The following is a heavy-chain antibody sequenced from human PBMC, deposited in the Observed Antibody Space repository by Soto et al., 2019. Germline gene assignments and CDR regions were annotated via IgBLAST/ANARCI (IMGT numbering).Heavy chain of an antibody. J-gene: IGHJ4*02. CDR2: ISAYYGYT. V-gene: IGHV1-18*04. CDR1: GCTFTSHG. Sequence: ASVEVSFMGPGCTFTSHGLSWVRRAPGRCLEWMGWISAYYGYTKYAHRVQDSVSMTTDSSTATAYIDLRTLLFVDTTICFFAHTHWKPDYPEGFDFWGQGTPVTVSS. CDR3: AHTHWKPDYPEGFDF. D-gene: IGHD1-1*01.